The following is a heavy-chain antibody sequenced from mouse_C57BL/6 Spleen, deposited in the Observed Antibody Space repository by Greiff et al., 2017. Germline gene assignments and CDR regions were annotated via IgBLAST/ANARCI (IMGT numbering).Heavy chain of an antibody. CDR2: IWTGGGT. V-gene: IGHV2-9-1*01. Sequence: VKLMESGPGLVAPSQSLSITCTVSGFSLTSYAISWVRQPPGKGLEWLGVIWTGGGTNYNSALKSNLSISKDNSKSQVILKMNILHTDDTARYYCASLTGTVPFAYWGQGTTLTVSA. D-gene: IGHD4-1*01. J-gene: IGHJ2*01. CDR1: GFSLTSYA. CDR3: ASLTGTVPFAY.